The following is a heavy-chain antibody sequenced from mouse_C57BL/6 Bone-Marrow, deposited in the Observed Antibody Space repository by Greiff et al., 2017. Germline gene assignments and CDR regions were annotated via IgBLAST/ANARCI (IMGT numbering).Heavy chain of an antibody. Sequence: VKLVESGPGLVQPSQSLSITCTVSGFSLTSYGVHWVRQSPGKGLEWLGVIWSGGSTDYNADFISRLSISKYKSRSLVFFKMNSLQADATAIYYCARTAYWGQGTLVTVSA. CDR1: GFSLTSYG. CDR2: IWSGGST. CDR3: ARTAY. V-gene: IGHV2-2*01. J-gene: IGHJ3*01.